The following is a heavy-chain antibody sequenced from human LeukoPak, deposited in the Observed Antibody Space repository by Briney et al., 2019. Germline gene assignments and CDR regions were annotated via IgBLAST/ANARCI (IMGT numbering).Heavy chain of an antibody. D-gene: IGHD3-10*01. CDR3: AKGRWGYYYGSGSSIGLYYFDY. Sequence: SETLSLTCAVSGGSISSSNWWSWVRQPPGKGLEWIGEIYHSGSTNYNPSLKSRVTISVDTSKNQFSLKLSSVTAADTAVYYCAKGRWGYYYGSGSSIGLYYFDYWGQGTLVTVSS. CDR1: GGSISSSNW. CDR2: IYHSGST. J-gene: IGHJ4*02. V-gene: IGHV4-4*02.